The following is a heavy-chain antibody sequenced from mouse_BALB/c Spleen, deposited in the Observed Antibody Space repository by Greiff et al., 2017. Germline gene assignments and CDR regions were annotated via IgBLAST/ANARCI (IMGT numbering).Heavy chain of an antibody. V-gene: IGHV1-7*01. D-gene: IGHD1-1*01. CDR3: ARDYYGSSWGFAY. CDR1: SYTFTSYW. CDR2: INPSTGYT. J-gene: IGHJ3*01. Sequence: VKLQESGAELAKPGASVKMSCKASSYTFTSYWMHWVKQRPGQGLEWIGYINPSTGYTEYNQKFKDKATLTADKSSSTAYMQLSSLTSEDSAVYYCARDYYGSSWGFAYWGQGTLVTVSA.